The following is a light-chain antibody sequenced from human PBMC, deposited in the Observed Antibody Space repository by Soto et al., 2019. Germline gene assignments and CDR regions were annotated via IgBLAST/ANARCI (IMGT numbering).Light chain of an antibody. J-gene: IGKJ1*01. Sequence: EIVLTPSPGTLSLSPGARSTLXXRASQSVSSSSLAWYQQKPGQAPXLLIYDASSRATGIPDRFSGSGSGTDFTLTISRLEPEDFAVYYCQQYGSSPRTFGQGTKVDI. V-gene: IGKV3-20*01. CDR1: QSVSSSS. CDR2: DAS. CDR3: QQYGSSPRT.